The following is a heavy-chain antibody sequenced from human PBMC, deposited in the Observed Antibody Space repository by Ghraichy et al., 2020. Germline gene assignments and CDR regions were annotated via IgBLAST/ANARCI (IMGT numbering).Heavy chain of an antibody. CDR2: ISFDGDTQ. D-gene: IGHD5-18*01. CDR1: GFSFSGSG. CDR3: AKARHSDGYFPEF. V-gene: IGHV3-30*18. J-gene: IGHJ4*02. Sequence: GGSLRLSCAASGFSFSGSGMHWVRQAPGKGLEWVALISFDGDTQFYADSVKGRFTISRDNSDNTLYLQMNSLRAEDTALYYCAKARHSDGYFPEFWGQGTLVTVSP.